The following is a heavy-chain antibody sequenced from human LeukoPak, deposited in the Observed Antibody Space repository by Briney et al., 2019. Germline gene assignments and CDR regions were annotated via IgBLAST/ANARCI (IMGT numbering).Heavy chain of an antibody. J-gene: IGHJ4*02. Sequence: ASVKVSCKASGYTFTTYAIHWVRQAPGRSLEWMGRINAGNGDAKYSQNFHDRITITRDTSASTVYMELTSLRSEDTAVYYCARYKYSSSFIDYWGQGTLVTVSS. CDR1: GYTFTTYA. CDR3: ARYKYSSSFIDY. CDR2: INAGNGDA. D-gene: IGHD6-19*01. V-gene: IGHV1-3*01.